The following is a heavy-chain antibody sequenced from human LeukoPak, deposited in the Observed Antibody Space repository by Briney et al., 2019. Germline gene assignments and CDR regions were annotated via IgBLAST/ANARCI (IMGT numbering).Heavy chain of an antibody. CDR2: INPSGGST. CDR3: ARTRYTVRVLRFLEWLTWDYFDY. CDR1: GYTFTSYY. D-gene: IGHD3-3*01. J-gene: IGHJ4*02. Sequence: RASAKVSCKASGYTFTSYYMHWVRQAPGQGLEWMVIINPSGGSTSYAQKFQGRVTMTRGMSTSTVYMELSSLRSEDTAAYYCARTRYTVRVLRFLEWLTWDYFDYWGQGTLVTVSS. V-gene: IGHV1-46*01.